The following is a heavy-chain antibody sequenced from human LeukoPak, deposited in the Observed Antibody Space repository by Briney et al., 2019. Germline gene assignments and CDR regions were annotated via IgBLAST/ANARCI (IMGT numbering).Heavy chain of an antibody. CDR3: AKATGTLDN. V-gene: IGHV3-23*01. CDR2: ISNSDGNT. Sequence: LTGGSLRLSCAASGFTFSSYAMSWVRQAPGKGLEWVSTISNSDGNTYYADSVKGRFTISRDNSNNTLYLQMNSLTADDTAIYYCAKATGTLDNWGQGALVTVSS. D-gene: IGHD1/OR15-1a*01. J-gene: IGHJ4*02. CDR1: GFTFSSYA.